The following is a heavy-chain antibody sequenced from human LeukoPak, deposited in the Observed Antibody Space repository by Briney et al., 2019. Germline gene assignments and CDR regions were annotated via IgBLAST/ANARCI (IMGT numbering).Heavy chain of an antibody. V-gene: IGHV3-15*01. J-gene: IGHJ4*02. CDR2: IKSKTDGGTT. Sequence: GGSLRPSCAASGFTFTNTWMTWVRQAPGKGLEWVGRIKSKTDGGTTDYAAPVKGRFTISRDDSRNTLYLQMNSLKTEDSAVYYCSTVTTVTNDYWGQGTLVTVSS. D-gene: IGHD4-17*01. CDR3: STVTTVTNDY. CDR1: GFTFTNTW.